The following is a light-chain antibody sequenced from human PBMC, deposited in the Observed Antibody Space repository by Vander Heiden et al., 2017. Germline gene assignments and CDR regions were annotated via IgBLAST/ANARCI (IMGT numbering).Light chain of an antibody. Sequence: IVLTQSPGSLSLSPGERATLSCRASQSFGNNYLAWYQQKPGQAPRLLIFDSSTRATGVPDRFSGSGSVTDFTLTISGLEPEDFGVYYCQQYARSIGSFGQGTKLEIK. V-gene: IGKV3-20*01. CDR1: QSFGNNY. CDR3: QQYARSIGS. J-gene: IGKJ2*03. CDR2: DSS.